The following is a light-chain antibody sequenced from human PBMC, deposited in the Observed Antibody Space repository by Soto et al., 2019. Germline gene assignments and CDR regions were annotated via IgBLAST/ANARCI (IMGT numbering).Light chain of an antibody. CDR2: VAY. J-gene: IGKJ5*01. CDR1: RDMNNY. V-gene: IGKV1-9*01. Sequence: ASRDMNNYLAWYPTTPXKAPKLLIYVAYNXQIGVPSRFRGSGSGKEFSLTISSLQAEDLATYYCQELNDSPPINCGHRTRREIK. CDR3: QELNDSPPIN.